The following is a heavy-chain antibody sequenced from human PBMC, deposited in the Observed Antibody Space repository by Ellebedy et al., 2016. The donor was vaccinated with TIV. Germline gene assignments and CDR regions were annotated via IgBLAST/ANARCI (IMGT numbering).Heavy chain of an antibody. CDR1: GDSVSSKSAI. CDR3: QRAGAGGAARLFGS. CDR2: TYYRSKWYD. Sequence: QTLSLTCAISGDSVSSKSAIWHWIRQSPSRGLEWLGRTYYRSKWYDDYAVSVRSRTTVKADASKNQFSLRLNSVTPEETAVYYCQRAGAGGAARLFGSWGQGTLVTVSS. J-gene: IGHJ4*02. D-gene: IGHD6-13*01. V-gene: IGHV6-1*01.